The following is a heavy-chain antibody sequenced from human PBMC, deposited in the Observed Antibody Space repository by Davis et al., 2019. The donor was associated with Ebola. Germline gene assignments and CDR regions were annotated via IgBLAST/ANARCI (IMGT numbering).Heavy chain of an antibody. CDR2: IWYDGSNK. Sequence: PGGSLRLSCAASGFTFSSYGMHWVRQAPGKGLEWVAVIWYDGSNKYYADSVKGRFTISRDNSKNTLYLQMNSLRAEDTAVYYCARVGVTMVQGVIISYYYGMDVWGQGTTVTVSS. D-gene: IGHD3-10*01. V-gene: IGHV3-33*01. J-gene: IGHJ6*02. CDR3: ARVGVTMVQGVIISYYYGMDV. CDR1: GFTFSSYG.